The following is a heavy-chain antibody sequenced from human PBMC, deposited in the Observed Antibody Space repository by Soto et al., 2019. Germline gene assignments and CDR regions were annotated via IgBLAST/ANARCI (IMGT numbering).Heavy chain of an antibody. CDR2: IFSNDEK. V-gene: IGHV2-26*01. J-gene: IGHJ4*02. CDR1: GFSLSNARMG. Sequence: QVTLKESGPVLVKPTETLTLTCTVSGFSLSNARMGVSWIRQPPGKALEWLAHIFSNDEKSYSTSLKSRLTISKDTSKSQVVLTMTNMDPVDTATYYCARIRNLYYYGSGSYYFDYWGQGTLVTVSS. D-gene: IGHD3-10*01. CDR3: ARIRNLYYYGSGSYYFDY.